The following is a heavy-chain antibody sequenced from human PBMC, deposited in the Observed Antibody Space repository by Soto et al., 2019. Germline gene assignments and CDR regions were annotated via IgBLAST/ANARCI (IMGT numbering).Heavy chain of an antibody. J-gene: IGHJ4*02. CDR3: ARQARYGGHRLGDY. D-gene: IGHD1-26*01. V-gene: IGHV4-39*01. CDR2: IYYSGST. CDR1: GGSISSSSYY. Sequence: SETLSLTCTVSGGSISSSSYYWGWIRQPPGKGLEWIGSIYYSGSTYYNPSLKSRVTISVDTSKNQFSLKLSSVTAADTAVYYCARQARYGGHRLGDYWGQGTLVTVSS.